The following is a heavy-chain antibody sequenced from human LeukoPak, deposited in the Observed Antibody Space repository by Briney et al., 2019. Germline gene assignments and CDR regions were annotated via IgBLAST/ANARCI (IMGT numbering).Heavy chain of an antibody. CDR3: ARGRNLWYSSSCCFDY. Sequence: SETLSLTCTVSGGSISSYYWSWIRQPPGKGLEWIGYIYYSGSTNYNPSLKSRVTISVDTSKNQFSLKLSSVTAADTAVYYCARGRNLWYSSSCCFDYWGQGTLVTVSS. CDR2: IYYSGST. V-gene: IGHV4-59*01. D-gene: IGHD6-6*01. CDR1: GGSISSYY. J-gene: IGHJ4*02.